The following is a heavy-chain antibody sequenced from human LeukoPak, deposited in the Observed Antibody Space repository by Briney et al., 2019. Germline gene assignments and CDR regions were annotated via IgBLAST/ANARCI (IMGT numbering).Heavy chain of an antibody. CDR1: GFTLRGYG. Sequence: GGSLRLSCAASGFTLRGYGMHWVRQAPGKGLEWVAFIRYDGSDKSYADSVKGRFTIYRDNSENTLYLQISSLRVEDTAVYYCAKDTPTTGYHLDSWGQGTLVTVSS. J-gene: IGHJ4*02. CDR2: IRYDGSDK. CDR3: AKDTPTTGYHLDS. D-gene: IGHD1-1*01. V-gene: IGHV3-30*02.